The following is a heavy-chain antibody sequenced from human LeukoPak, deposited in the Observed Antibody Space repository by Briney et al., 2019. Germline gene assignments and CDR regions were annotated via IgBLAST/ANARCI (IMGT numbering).Heavy chain of an antibody. J-gene: IGHJ4*02. CDR1: GNTLTELS. Sequence: ASVKVSCKLSGNTLTELSMHWVRQAPGKGLEWMGGFDPEKGETIYTQKFQGRVIMTEDTSTDTAYMQLSSLRSEDTAVYYCTTGTLTWNFDFWGQGTLVTVTS. CDR2: FDPEKGET. D-gene: IGHD1-1*01. V-gene: IGHV1-24*01. CDR3: TTGTLTWNFDF.